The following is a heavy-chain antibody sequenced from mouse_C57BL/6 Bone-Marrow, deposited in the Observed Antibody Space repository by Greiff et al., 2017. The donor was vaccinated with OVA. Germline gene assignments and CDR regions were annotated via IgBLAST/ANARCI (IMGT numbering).Heavy chain of an antibody. D-gene: IGHD1-1*01. J-gene: IGHJ4*01. Sequence: VHVKQSGTVLARPGASVKMSCKTSGYTFTSYWMHWVKQRPGQGLEWIGAIYPGNSDTSYNQKFKGKAKLTAVTSASTAYMERSSLTNEDSAVYYCTRRTTVVAYYAMDYWGQGTSVTVSS. CDR1: GYTFTSYW. V-gene: IGHV1-5*01. CDR2: IYPGNSDT. CDR3: TRRTTVVAYYAMDY.